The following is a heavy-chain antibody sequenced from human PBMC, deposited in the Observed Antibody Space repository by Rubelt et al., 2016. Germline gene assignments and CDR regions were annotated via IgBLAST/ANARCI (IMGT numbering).Heavy chain of an antibody. CDR1: GFTFDDYA. J-gene: IGHJ4*02. Sequence: EVQLVESGGGLVQPGRSLRLSCAASGFTFDDYAMHWVRQAPGKGLEWVSGISWNSGSIGYADSVKGRFTISRDKAKNSLYLQMNSLRVEDTAVYYCARDGAPWSARGYFDYWGQGTLVTVSS. CDR2: ISWNSGSI. CDR3: ARDGAPWSARGYFDY. D-gene: IGHD2-8*02. V-gene: IGHV3-9*01.